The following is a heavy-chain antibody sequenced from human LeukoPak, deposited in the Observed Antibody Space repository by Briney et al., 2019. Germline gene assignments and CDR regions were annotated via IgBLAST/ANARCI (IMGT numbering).Heavy chain of an antibody. J-gene: IGHJ4*02. D-gene: IGHD3-3*01. CDR3: AKGNYSSFWSGYFDY. Sequence: AGGSLRLSCAASGFTFSSYGMSWLRQAPGKGLEWGSAIGGSGGSTYYADSVKGRFTISRDNPKNTLYLQMNSLRTEDTALYSCAKGNYSSFWSGYFDYWGQGTLVTVSS. CDR2: IGGSGGST. V-gene: IGHV3-23*01. CDR1: GFTFSSYG.